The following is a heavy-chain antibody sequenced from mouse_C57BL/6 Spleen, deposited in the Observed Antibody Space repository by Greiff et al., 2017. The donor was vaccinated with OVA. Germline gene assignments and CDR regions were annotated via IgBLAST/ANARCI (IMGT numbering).Heavy chain of an antibody. D-gene: IGHD1-1*01. Sequence: QVQLKESGPGLVQPSQSLSITCTVSGFSLTSYGVHWVRQSPGKGLEWLGVIWRGGSTDYNAAFMSRLSITKDNSKSQVFFKMNSLQADDTAIYYGAKNYYGSSIYAMDYWGQGTSVTVSS. CDR2: IWRGGST. CDR3: AKNYYGSSIYAMDY. J-gene: IGHJ4*01. V-gene: IGHV2-5*01. CDR1: GFSLTSYG.